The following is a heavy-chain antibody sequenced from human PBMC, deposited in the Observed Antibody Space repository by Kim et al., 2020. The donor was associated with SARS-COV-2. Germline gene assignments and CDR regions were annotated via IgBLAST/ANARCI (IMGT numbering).Heavy chain of an antibody. J-gene: IGHJ5*02. V-gene: IGHV1-2*02. CDR2: INPNSGGT. Sequence: ASVKVSCKASGYTFTGYYMHWVRQAPGQGLEWMGWINPNSGGTNYAQKFQGRVTMTRDTSISTAYMELSRLRSDDTAVYYCARDTYYDFWSGYKSYNWFDPWGQGTLVTVSS. CDR1: GYTFTGYY. D-gene: IGHD3-3*01. CDR3: ARDTYYDFWSGYKSYNWFDP.